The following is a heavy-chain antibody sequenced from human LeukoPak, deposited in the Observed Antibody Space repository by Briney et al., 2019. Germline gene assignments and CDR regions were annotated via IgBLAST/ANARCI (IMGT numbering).Heavy chain of an antibody. CDR1: GYSFTSYW. J-gene: IGHJ4*02. Sequence: GESLKISCKGSGYSFTSYWIGWVRQIPGKGLEWMGIIYPGDSDTRYSPSFHGQVTISADTSITTAYLQWSSLKASDTAMYYCARRVEMATRVYYFGYWGQGTLVTVSS. CDR2: IYPGDSDT. D-gene: IGHD5-24*01. CDR3: ARRVEMATRVYYFGY. V-gene: IGHV5-51*01.